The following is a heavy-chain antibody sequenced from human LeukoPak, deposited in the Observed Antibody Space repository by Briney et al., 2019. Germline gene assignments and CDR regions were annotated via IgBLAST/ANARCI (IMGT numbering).Heavy chain of an antibody. J-gene: IGHJ4*02. V-gene: IGHV1-18*01. CDR1: GYTFTRSG. CDR2: ISADNGNT. Sequence: ASVKVSCKASGYTFTRSGISWARQAPGEGLEWMGWISADNGNTNYAQKLQGRVTMTTDTSTSTAYMELRSRRSDDTAVYYCARASWIQLWFDYWGQGTLVTVSS. D-gene: IGHD5-18*01. CDR3: ARASWIQLWFDY.